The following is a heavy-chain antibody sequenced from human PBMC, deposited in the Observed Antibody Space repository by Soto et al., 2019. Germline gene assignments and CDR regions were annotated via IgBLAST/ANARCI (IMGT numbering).Heavy chain of an antibody. Sequence: GGSLRLSCAASGFTFSSYAMSWVRQAPGKGLEWVSAISGSGGSTYYADSVKGRFTISRDNSKNTLYLQMNSLRAEDTAVYYCAKVWNVGPTVKSRRGYFDYWGQGTLVTVSS. CDR1: GFTFSSYA. V-gene: IGHV3-23*01. CDR2: ISGSGGST. CDR3: AKVWNVGPTVKSRRGYFDY. D-gene: IGHD4-17*01. J-gene: IGHJ4*02.